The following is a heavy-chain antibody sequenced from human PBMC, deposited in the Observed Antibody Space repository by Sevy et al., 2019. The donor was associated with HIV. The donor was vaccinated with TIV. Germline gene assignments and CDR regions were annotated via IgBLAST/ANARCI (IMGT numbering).Heavy chain of an antibody. CDR2: IYYNGHI. V-gene: IGHV4-59*08. CDR3: AGENAWGRGYS. Sequence: SETLSLTCTVSGGSITSLYWNWIRQPPGKGLEWIANIYYNGHINYNPSLKSRVTLSLDTSKNQFSLRLSSVTAPDTAMYYCAGENAWGRGYSWGQGTLVTVSS. D-gene: IGHD1-26*01. CDR1: GGSITSLY. J-gene: IGHJ4*02.